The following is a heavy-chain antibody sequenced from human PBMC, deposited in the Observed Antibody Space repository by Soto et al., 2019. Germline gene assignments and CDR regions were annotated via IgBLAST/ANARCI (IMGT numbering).Heavy chain of an antibody. J-gene: IGHJ4*02. Sequence: LSLTCTVSGGSISSSSYYWGWIRQPPGKGLEWIGSIYYSGSANYNPSLKSRVTISVDISKSQFSLRLTSVTAADTAVYYCARYNAASGTYYFDFWGQGALVTVSS. CDR1: GGSISSSSYY. CDR3: ARYNAASGTYYFDF. CDR2: IYYSGSA. D-gene: IGHD6-13*01. V-gene: IGHV4-39*07.